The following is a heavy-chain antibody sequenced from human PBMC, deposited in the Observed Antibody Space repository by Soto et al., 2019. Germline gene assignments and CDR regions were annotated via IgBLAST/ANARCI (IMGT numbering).Heavy chain of an antibody. V-gene: IGHV3-11*01. CDR3: ARRGGSGSVYNDVWFHP. D-gene: IGHD3-10*01. Sequence: QVQLVESGGGLVKPGGSLRLSCAASGFTFSDYYMTWIRQAPGKGLEWVSHISSSVTTIYYADSVKGRFTISRDNAKKSRDLQMNSVSAEDTAVYYCARRGGSGSVYNDVWFHPWGQGTLVTVS. CDR2: ISSSVTTI. J-gene: IGHJ5*02. CDR1: GFTFSDYY.